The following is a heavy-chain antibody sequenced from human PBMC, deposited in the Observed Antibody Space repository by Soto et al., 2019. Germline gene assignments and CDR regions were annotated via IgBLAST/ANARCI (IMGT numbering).Heavy chain of an antibody. CDR1: GFTFSSYA. CDR2: ISGSGGST. V-gene: IGHV3-23*01. J-gene: IGHJ4*02. D-gene: IGHD3-22*01. Sequence: GGSLRLSCAASGFTFSSYAMSWVRQAPGKGLEWVSAISGSGGSTYYADSVKGRFTISRDNSKNTLYLQMNSLRAEDTAVYYCAKSKIFRRVSLYHYSSCLDYWGQGTLVTVSS. CDR3: AKSKIFRRVSLYHYSSCLDY.